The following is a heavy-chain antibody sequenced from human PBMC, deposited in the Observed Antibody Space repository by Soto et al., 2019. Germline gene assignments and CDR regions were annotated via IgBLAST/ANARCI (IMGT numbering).Heavy chain of an antibody. CDR3: APLSVSLSGPYGIHV. V-gene: IGHV4-39*01. CDR2: MLYSGLT. D-gene: IGHD2-15*01. CDR1: GYSVSSRDYY. Sequence: ASETLSLTCSVSGYSVSSRDYYWAWIRQPPGQGLEWIGSMLYSGLTYYNPSLKSRVTLSVDTSKNQFSVRLNSVTASDTAVYYCAPLSVSLSGPYGIHVWGQGATVTVSS. J-gene: IGHJ6*02.